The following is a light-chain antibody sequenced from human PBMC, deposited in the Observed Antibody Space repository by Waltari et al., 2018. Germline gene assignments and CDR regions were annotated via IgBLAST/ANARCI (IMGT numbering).Light chain of an antibody. J-gene: IGLJ3*02. V-gene: IGLV2-14*03. CDR3: SSDTSSRSRV. CDR2: DVS. Sequence: QSALTQPAPVSGSPGQSLTISCTGTSVDVGGLRFVSWYQQYAGKAPKLIIFDVSNRPSGVSTSFSGSKSGNTASLTISGLQAEDEAYYVCSSDTSSRSRVFGGGTKVTV. CDR1: SVDVGGLRF.